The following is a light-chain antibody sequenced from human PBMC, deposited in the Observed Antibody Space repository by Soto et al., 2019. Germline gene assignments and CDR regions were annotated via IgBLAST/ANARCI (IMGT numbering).Light chain of an antibody. CDR3: QQGSDWPFLT. V-gene: IGKV3-11*01. Sequence: EIVLTQSPATLSLSPGERATLSCRASQSVSSYLAWYQQKPGQAPRLLIYDASDRATGIPARFSGSGSGTGFTLTICNLAPDDFAVYYCQQGSDWPFLTFGGGTKVEIK. CDR1: QSVSSY. J-gene: IGKJ4*01. CDR2: DAS.